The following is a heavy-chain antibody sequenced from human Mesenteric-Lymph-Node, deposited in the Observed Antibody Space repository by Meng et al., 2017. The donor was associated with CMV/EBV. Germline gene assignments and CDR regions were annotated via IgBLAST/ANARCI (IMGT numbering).Heavy chain of an antibody. CDR1: GFTFSSYA. D-gene: IGHD1-1*01. CDR2: IYSGGSST. Sequence: GGSLRLSCAASGFTFSSYAMSWVRQAPGKGLEWVSVIYSGGSSTYYADSVKGRFTISRDNSKNTLYLQMTSLRAEDTAVYYCTRGTGYNYYGVDVWGQGTTVTVSS. V-gene: IGHV3-23*03. J-gene: IGHJ6*02. CDR3: TRGTGYNYYGVDV.